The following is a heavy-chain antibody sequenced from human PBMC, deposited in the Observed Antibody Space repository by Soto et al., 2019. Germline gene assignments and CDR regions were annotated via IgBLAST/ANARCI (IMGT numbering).Heavy chain of an antibody. V-gene: IGHV1-58*01. CDR3: VADRGHSAGWNGVFDV. Sequence: GASVKVSCKASGFTFASSTVQWVRQARGQRLEWVGWIVVGSGDTNYAQKFQERVTFTRDMSTSTAYMELSSLRSEDTAVYYCVADRGHSAGWNGVFDVWGEGTLVTV. CDR2: IVVGSGDT. D-gene: IGHD6-19*01. J-gene: IGHJ4*02. CDR1: GFTFASST.